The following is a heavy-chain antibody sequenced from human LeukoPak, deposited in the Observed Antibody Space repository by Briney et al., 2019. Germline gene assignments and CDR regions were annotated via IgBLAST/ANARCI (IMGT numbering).Heavy chain of an antibody. CDR3: ARRGTIDSGRPWN. J-gene: IGHJ4*02. V-gene: IGHV4-39*01. Sequence: SETLSLTCTGPGGSINISDYHWGWIRQPPGKGLEWIGSMHYSGSTYYNPSLKSRVTISVDTSKNQFSLKVSSVTAADTAVYYCARRGTIDSGRPWNWGQGTLVTVSS. CDR2: MHYSGST. D-gene: IGHD1-26*01. CDR1: GGSINISDYH.